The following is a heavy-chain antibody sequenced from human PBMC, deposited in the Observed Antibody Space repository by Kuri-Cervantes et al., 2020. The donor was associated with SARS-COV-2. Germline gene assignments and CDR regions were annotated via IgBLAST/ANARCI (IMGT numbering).Heavy chain of an antibody. CDR2: IYYSGTT. J-gene: IGHJ4*02. V-gene: IGHV4-30-4*08. CDR1: GGSISSVDHY. D-gene: IGHD6-13*01. CDR3: ARDSRVGIAAAGLYY. Sequence: LRLSCTVSGGSISSVDHYWSWIRQPPGKGLEWIGYIYYSGTTYYNPSLKSRLSISLDTSKNQFSLKLSSVTAADTAVYYCARDSRVGIAAAGLYYWGQGTLVTVSS.